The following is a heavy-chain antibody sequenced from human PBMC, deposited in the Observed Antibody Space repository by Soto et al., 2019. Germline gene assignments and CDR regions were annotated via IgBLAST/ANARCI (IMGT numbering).Heavy chain of an antibody. J-gene: IGHJ4*02. CDR2: ISAYNGNT. V-gene: IGHV1-18*01. D-gene: IGHD3-22*01. CDR3: AGDRRDDSSGYYVY. Sequence: ASVKVSCKASGYTFTSYGISWVRQAPGQGLEWMGWISAYNGNTNYAQKLQGRVTMTTDTSTSTAYMELRSLRSDDTAVYYCAGDRRDDSSGYYVYWGQGTLVTVSS. CDR1: GYTFTSYG.